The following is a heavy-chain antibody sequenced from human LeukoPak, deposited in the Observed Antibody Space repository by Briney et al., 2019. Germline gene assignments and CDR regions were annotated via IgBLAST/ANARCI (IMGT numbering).Heavy chain of an antibody. CDR2: INHSGST. CDR3: ATTDPSSGSYRPFDY. J-gene: IGHJ4*02. Sequence: SETLSLTCAVYGGSFSGYYWSWIRQPPGKGLEWIGEINHSGSTNYNPSLKSRVTISVDTSKNQFSPKLSSVTAADTAVYYCATTDPSSGSYRPFDYWGQGTLVTVSS. V-gene: IGHV4-34*01. CDR1: GGSFSGYY. D-gene: IGHD1-26*01.